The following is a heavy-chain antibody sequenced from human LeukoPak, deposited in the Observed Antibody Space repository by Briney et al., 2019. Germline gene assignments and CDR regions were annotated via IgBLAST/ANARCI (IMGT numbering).Heavy chain of an antibody. CDR3: ARDSSGWWGTYGMDV. D-gene: IGHD6-19*01. Sequence: ASVKVSCKASGYTFTSYGISWVRQAPGQGLEWMGWISAYNGNTNYAQKLQGRVTMTTDTSTSTAYMELRSLRSDDTAVYYCARDSSGWWGTYGMDVWGQGTTVIVSS. J-gene: IGHJ6*02. CDR2: ISAYNGNT. V-gene: IGHV1-18*01. CDR1: GYTFTSYG.